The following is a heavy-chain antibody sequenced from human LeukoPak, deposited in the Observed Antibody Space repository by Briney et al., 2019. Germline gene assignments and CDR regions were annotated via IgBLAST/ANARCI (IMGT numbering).Heavy chain of an antibody. CDR2: IIPIFGTA. CDR3: ARGENYYDSSGYHKNFDY. J-gene: IGHJ4*02. CDR1: GYTFTSYG. V-gene: IGHV1-69*13. Sequence: SVEVSCKASGYTFTSYGISWVRQAPGQGLEWMGGIIPIFGTANYAQKFQGRVTITADESTSTAYMELSSLRSEDTAVYYCARGENYYDSSGYHKNFDYWGQGTLVTVSS. D-gene: IGHD3-22*01.